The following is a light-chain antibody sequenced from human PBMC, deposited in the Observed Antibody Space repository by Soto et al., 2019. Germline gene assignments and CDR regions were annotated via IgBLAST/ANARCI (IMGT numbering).Light chain of an antibody. J-gene: IGLJ1*01. CDR2: DVS. CDR3: NSYTSSSTFV. V-gene: IGLV2-14*01. CDR1: NSDVGGYNY. Sequence: QSALTQPASVSGSPGQLITISCTGTNSDVGGYNYVSWYQQHPGKAPKLMIYDVSNRPSGVSNRFSGSKSGNTASLTISGLQAEDEADYYCNSYTSSSTFVFGTGTKVTVL.